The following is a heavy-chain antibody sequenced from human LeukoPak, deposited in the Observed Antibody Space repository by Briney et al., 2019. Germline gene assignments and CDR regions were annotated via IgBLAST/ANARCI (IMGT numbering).Heavy chain of an antibody. D-gene: IGHD1-1*01. CDR2: IRYDGSNK. V-gene: IGHV3-30*02. J-gene: IGHJ4*02. CDR1: GFTFSSYG. CDR3: AKSRSGSANWALQIFDN. Sequence: GGSLRLSCAASGFTFSSYGMHWVRQAPGKGLEWVAFIRYDGSNKYYADYVKGRFTISRVNSKNSLFVQMNSLRAEDTAVYFCAKSRSGSANWALQIFDNWGQGTLVTVSS.